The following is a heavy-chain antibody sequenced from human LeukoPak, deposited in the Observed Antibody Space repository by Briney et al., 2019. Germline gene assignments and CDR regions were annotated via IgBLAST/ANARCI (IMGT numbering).Heavy chain of an antibody. CDR1: GGSMSSHY. J-gene: IGHJ4*02. CDR3: ARDTYYTSGTYYIDYFDS. D-gene: IGHD3-10*01. CDR2: ISHGGQT. Sequence: SETLSLTCTVSGGSMSSHYWSWVRQPPGKALEWIGYISHGGQTLSNPSLSSRVTISVDTSNNQFSLKLTSVTAADTAVYFCARDTYYTSGTYYIDYFDSWGREPWSPSPQ. V-gene: IGHV4-59*11.